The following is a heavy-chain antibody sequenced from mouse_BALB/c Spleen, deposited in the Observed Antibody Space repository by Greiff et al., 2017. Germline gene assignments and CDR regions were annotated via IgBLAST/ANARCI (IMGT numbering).Heavy chain of an antibody. J-gene: IGHJ4*01. CDR3: ARQSSPYYYAMDY. CDR1: GFTFSSYT. V-gene: IGHV5-12-2*01. CDR2: ISNGGGST. Sequence: EVQLQQSGGGLVQPGGSLKLSCAASGFTFSSYTMSWVRQTPEKRLEWVAYISNGGGSTYYPDTVKGRFTISRDNAKNTLYLQMSSLKSEDTAMYYCARQSSPYYYAMDYWGQGTSVTVSS.